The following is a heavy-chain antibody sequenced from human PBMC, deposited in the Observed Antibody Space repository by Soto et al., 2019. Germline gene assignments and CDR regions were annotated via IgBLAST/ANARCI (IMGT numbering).Heavy chain of an antibody. CDR1: GGSISNGGYS. D-gene: IGHD3-22*01. J-gene: IGHJ4*02. Sequence: PSETLSLTCAVSGGSISNGGYSWSWIRQPPGKGLEWIGYMYHSGSTYYNPSLKSRVTISIDRSKNQFSLKLSSVTAADTAVYYCTTDPVTMIVVVPSSGWGQGTLVTVSS. CDR3: TTDPVTMIVVVPSSG. V-gene: IGHV4-30-2*01. CDR2: MYHSGST.